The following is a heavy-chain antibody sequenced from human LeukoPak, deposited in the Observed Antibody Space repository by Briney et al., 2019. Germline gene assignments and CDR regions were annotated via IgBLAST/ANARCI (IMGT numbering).Heavy chain of an antibody. J-gene: IGHJ4*02. D-gene: IGHD6-19*01. CDR1: GFTFSNVW. V-gene: IGHV3-15*01. Sequence: GGSLRLSCAASGFTFSNVWMSWVRQAPGKGLEWVGRIKSKTDGATTDYAAPVKGRFTISRDDSKNTLYLQMNSLKTEDTAVYYCTTDTHNPLSYSSGWSGLDYWGQGTLVTVSS. CDR2: IKSKTDGATT. CDR3: TTDTHNPLSYSSGWSGLDY.